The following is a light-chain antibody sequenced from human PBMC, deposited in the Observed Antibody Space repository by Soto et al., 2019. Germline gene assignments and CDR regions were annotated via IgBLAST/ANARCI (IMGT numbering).Light chain of an antibody. CDR2: EGN. J-gene: IGLJ3*02. V-gene: IGLV2-23*01. CDR3: CSYAGVSGV. CDR1: SSDVGGYDL. Sequence: QSALTQPASVSASPGQSITISCTGTSSDVGGYDLVSWYQQRPGEAPKLMIYEGNKRPSGVSNRFSGSKSGNTASLTISGLQAEDDADYYCCSYAGVSGVFGGGTKLTVL.